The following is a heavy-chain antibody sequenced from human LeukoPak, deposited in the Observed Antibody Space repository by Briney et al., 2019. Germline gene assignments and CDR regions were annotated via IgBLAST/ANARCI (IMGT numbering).Heavy chain of an antibody. CDR1: GGSISSSSYY. CDR2: IYYSGST. CDR3: ARDNDYGAFFDY. V-gene: IGHV4-39*07. J-gene: IGHJ4*02. Sequence: SETLSLTCTVSGGSISSSSYYWGWIRQPPGKGLEWIGSIYYSGSTYYNPSLKSRVTISVDTSKNQFSLKLSSVTAADTAVYYCARDNDYGAFFDYWGQGTLVTVSS. D-gene: IGHD4-17*01.